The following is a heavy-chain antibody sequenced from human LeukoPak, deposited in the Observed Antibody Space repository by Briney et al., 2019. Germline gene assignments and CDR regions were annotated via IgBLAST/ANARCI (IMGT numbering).Heavy chain of an antibody. V-gene: IGHV4-59*01. CDR3: AREYSSFEY. D-gene: IGHD6-19*01. CDR1: GGSISTYY. CDR2: INWSGYT. Sequence: SETLSLTCTVSGGSISTYYWGWIRQPPGKGLEWVGYINWSGYTDYNPSLKSRVTISVDTSKNHFSLKLRSVTAADTAVYYCAREYSSFEYWGQGILVTVSS. J-gene: IGHJ4*02.